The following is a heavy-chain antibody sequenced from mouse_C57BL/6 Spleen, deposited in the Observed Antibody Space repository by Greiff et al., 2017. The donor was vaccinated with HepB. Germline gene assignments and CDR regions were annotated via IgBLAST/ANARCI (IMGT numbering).Heavy chain of an antibody. D-gene: IGHD1-1*01. Sequence: EAKLVESGGGLVKPGGSLKLSCAASGFTFSSYTMSWVRQTPEKRLEWVATISGGGGNTYYPDSVKGRFTISRDNAKNTLYLQMSSLRSEDTALYYCARQATGGDYWGQGTSVTVSS. J-gene: IGHJ4*01. CDR1: GFTFSSYT. V-gene: IGHV5-9*01. CDR3: ARQATGGDY. CDR2: ISGGGGNT.